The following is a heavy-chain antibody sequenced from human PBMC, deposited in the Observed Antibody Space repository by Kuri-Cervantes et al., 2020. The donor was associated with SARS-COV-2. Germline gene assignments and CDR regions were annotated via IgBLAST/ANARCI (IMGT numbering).Heavy chain of an antibody. CDR3: ARIPGYSSGWLAFDI. J-gene: IGHJ3*02. V-gene: IGHV3-7*04. Sequence: GESLKISCAASGFTFSSYWMSWARQAPGKGLEWVANIKQDGSEKYYVDSVKGRFTISRDNAKNSLYLQMNSLRAEDTAVYYCARIPGYSSGWLAFDIWGQGTMVTDSS. CDR1: GFTFSSYW. CDR2: IKQDGSEK. D-gene: IGHD6-19*01.